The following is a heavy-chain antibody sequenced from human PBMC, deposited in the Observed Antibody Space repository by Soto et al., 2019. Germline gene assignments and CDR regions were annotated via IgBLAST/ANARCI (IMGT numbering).Heavy chain of an antibody. CDR3: ARYLGTGTDY. V-gene: IGHV4-4*02. CDR2: IYHSGAT. J-gene: IGHJ4*02. Sequence: NPSETLSLTCAVSGDSITSSNWWSWVRQAPGKGLEWIGEIYHSGATTYNPSLKSRATISMDPSNNHFSLKLTSVTAADTAVYFCARYLGTGTDYWCRGTLVTVSS. D-gene: IGHD1-1*01. CDR1: GDSITSSNW.